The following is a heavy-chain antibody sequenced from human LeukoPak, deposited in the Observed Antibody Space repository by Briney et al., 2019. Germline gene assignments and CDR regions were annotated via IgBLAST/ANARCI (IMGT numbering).Heavy chain of an antibody. Sequence: GASVKVSCKAYGGTFSSYAISWVRQAPGQGLEWMGGIIPIFGTANYAQKFQGRLTITADKSTSTAYMELSSLRSEDTAVYYCARGLALDAADSAVTDFDYWDQGTLVTVSS. J-gene: IGHJ4*02. V-gene: IGHV1-69*06. CDR2: IIPIFGTA. CDR1: GGTFSSYA. D-gene: IGHD2-21*02. CDR3: ARGLALDAADSAVTDFDY.